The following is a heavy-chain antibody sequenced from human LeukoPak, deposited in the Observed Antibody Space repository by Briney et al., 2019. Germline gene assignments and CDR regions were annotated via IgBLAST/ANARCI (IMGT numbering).Heavy chain of an antibody. Sequence: GGSLRLSCAASGFTFNTHAMSWVRQAPGKGLEWVSAINYSGGSTYYGDSVKGRFTISRDNPRNTLHLQMNSLRAEDTAVYYCARVYSSSWLDNWGQGILVTVSS. CDR2: INYSGGST. J-gene: IGHJ4*02. V-gene: IGHV3-23*02. CDR3: ARVYSSSWLDN. D-gene: IGHD6-13*01. CDR1: GFTFNTHA.